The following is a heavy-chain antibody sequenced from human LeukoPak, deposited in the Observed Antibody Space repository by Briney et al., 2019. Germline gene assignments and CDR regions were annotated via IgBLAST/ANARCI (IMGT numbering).Heavy chain of an antibody. CDR2: RLYDGSNK. CDR3: AKAGPALGVVVTPVDY. J-gene: IGHJ4*02. CDR1: AFTFSSYG. Sequence: GGSLRLSCAASAFTFSSYGMHWVRQAPGKGLEWVTFRLYDGSNKYYSDSVKGRFTISRDNSKSTLYVQMTRLRVEDIAAYWCAKAGPALGVVVTPVDYWGQGTLVTVSS. V-gene: IGHV3-30*02. D-gene: IGHD3-3*01.